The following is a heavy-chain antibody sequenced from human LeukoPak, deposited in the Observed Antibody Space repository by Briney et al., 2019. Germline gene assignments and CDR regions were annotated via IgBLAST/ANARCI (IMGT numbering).Heavy chain of an antibody. D-gene: IGHD3-22*01. CDR1: GFTFSSYA. CDR3: AGDSAPMIVVVITFDY. CDR2: ISYDGSNK. V-gene: IGHV3-30-3*01. Sequence: GGSLRLSCAASGFTFSSYAMHWVRQAPGKGLEWVAVISYDGSNKYYADSVKGRFTISRDNSKNTLYLQMNSLRAEDTAVYYCAGDSAPMIVVVITFDYWGQGTLVTVSS. J-gene: IGHJ4*02.